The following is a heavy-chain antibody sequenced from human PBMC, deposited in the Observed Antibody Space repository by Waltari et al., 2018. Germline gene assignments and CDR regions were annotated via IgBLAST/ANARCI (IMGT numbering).Heavy chain of an antibody. CDR2: INPRAGST. J-gene: IGHJ4*02. Sequence: QVQLVQSGSEVKRPGASVKVSCKASGYTFTSYYMHWVRQAPGQGLEWMGIINPRAGSTIYARSFQGRVTMTRDTSTSTVYMELSSLRSEDTAVYYCTRAPFDYRQPFPFDYWGQGTLVTVSS. CDR1: GYTFTSYY. CDR3: TRAPFDYRQPFPFDY. D-gene: IGHD4-4*01. V-gene: IGHV1-46*03.